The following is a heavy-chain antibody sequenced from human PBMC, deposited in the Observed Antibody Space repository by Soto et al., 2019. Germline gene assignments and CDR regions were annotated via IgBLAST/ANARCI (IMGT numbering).Heavy chain of an antibody. CDR1: GGSISSYY. D-gene: IGHD6-13*01. Sequence: SETLSLTCTVSGGSISSYYWSWIRQPPGKGLEWIGYIYYSGSTNYNPSLKSRVTISVDTSKNQFSLKLSSVTAADTAVYYCASSRSWHFSPLAYWGQGTLVTVSS. CDR3: ASSRSWHFSPLAY. V-gene: IGHV4-59*01. J-gene: IGHJ4*02. CDR2: IYYSGST.